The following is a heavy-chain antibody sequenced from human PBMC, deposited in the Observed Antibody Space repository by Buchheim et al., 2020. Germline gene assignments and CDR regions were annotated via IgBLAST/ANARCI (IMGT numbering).Heavy chain of an antibody. V-gene: IGHV1-46*01. CDR1: GYTFTSYY. CDR3: ALPGGANWNDLYYYYGMDV. CDR2: INPSGGST. J-gene: IGHJ6*02. Sequence: QVQLAQSGAEVKKPGASVKVSCKASGYTFTSYYMHWVRQAPGQGLEWMGIINPSGGSTSYAQKFQGRVTMTRDTSTSTVYMELSSLRSEDTAMYYCALPGGANWNDLYYYYGMDVWGQGTT. D-gene: IGHD1-20*01.